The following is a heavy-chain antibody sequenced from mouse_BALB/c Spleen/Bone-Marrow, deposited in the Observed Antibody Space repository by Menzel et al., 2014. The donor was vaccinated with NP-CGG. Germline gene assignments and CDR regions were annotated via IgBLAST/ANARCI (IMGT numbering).Heavy chain of an antibody. D-gene: IGHD3-1*01. J-gene: IGHJ3*01. V-gene: IGHV1S81*02. CDR1: GYTFTSYY. CDR2: INPSNGGT. CDR3: TRGLRAWFAY. Sequence: QVQLQQSGAELVKPGASVKLSCKASGYTFTSYYMYWVKQRPGQGLEWIGGINPSNGGTNFNEKFKSKATLTVDKSSGTAYMQLSSLTSEDSAVYYCTRGLRAWFAYWGQGTLVTVSA.